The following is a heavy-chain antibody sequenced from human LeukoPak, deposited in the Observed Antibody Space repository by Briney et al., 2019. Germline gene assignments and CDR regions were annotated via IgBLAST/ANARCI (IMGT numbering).Heavy chain of an antibody. D-gene: IGHD5-18*01. CDR2: ISKDGSTT. CDR3: ARGASSGYRIDY. CDR1: GFTFNNYW. J-gene: IGHJ4*02. V-gene: IGHV3-74*01. Sequence: GGSLRLSCAASGFTFNNYWMHWVRQAPGKGLVWVSRISKDGSTTNYADSVKGRLTISRDNAKNTLYLQMNSLTAEDTALYYCARGASSGYRIDYWGQGTLVTVSS.